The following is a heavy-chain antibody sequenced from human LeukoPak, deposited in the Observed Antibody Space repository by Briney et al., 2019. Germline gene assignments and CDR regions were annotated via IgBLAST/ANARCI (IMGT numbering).Heavy chain of an antibody. V-gene: IGHV3-23*01. D-gene: IGHD3-3*01. Sequence: GGSLRLSCAASGFTFSSYAMSWVRQAPGKGLEWVSAVSGSGGSTYYADSVKGRSTISRDNSKNTLYLQMNSLRAEDTAVYYCATADDFWSGYYTFRMDVWGKGTTVTVSS. CDR2: VSGSGGST. CDR3: ATADDFWSGYYTFRMDV. CDR1: GFTFSSYA. J-gene: IGHJ6*04.